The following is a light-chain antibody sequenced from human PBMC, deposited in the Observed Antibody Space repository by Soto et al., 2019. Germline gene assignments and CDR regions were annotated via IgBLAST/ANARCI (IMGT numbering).Light chain of an antibody. J-gene: IGLJ1*01. V-gene: IGLV1-44*01. CDR1: SSNIGSST. Sequence: QSVLTQPPSASGTPGQRVTISCSGSSSNIGSSTVNWYQQLPGTAPKSLIYSTSQRPSGVPDRFSGSKSGTSASLAISGLQSEDEADYYCAAWDDTLTDYVFGTGTKLTVL. CDR3: AAWDDTLTDYV. CDR2: STS.